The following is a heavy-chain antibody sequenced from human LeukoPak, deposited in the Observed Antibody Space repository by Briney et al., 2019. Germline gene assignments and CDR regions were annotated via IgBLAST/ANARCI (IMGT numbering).Heavy chain of an antibody. Sequence: PGGSLRLSCAASGFTFSGYAMSWVRQAPGKGLEWVSAISCSGGSTYYADSVKGRFTISRDNSKNTLYLQMNGLRAEDTAVYYCAKHTPEQWLLTAAYFGYWGQGTLVTVSS. J-gene: IGHJ4*02. D-gene: IGHD6-19*01. CDR3: AKHTPEQWLLTAAYFGY. V-gene: IGHV3-23*01. CDR2: ISCSGGST. CDR1: GFTFSGYA.